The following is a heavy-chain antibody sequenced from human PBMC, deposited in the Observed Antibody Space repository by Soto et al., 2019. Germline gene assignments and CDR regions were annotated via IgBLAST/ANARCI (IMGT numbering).Heavy chain of an antibody. CDR3: ARGGYCISTSCLKNNWFDP. CDR2: ISYDGSNK. Sequence: GGSLRLSCAASGFTFSSYGMHWVRQAPGKGLEWVAVISYDGSNKYYADSVKGRFTISRDNSKNTLYLQMNSLRAEDTAVYYCARGGYCISTSCLKNNWFDPWGQGTLVTVSS. J-gene: IGHJ5*02. V-gene: IGHV3-30*03. CDR1: GFTFSSYG. D-gene: IGHD2-2*01.